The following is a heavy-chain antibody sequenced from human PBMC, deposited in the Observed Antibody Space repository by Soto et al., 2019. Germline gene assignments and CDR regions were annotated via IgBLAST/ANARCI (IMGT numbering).Heavy chain of an antibody. Sequence: QVQLVESGGGVVQPGRSLRLSCAASGFTFSSYAMHWVRQAPGKGLEWVAVISYDGSNKYYADSVKGRFTISRDNSTNTLYLQMNSLRAEDTAVYYCARDAYSSYYFDYWGQGTLVTVSS. J-gene: IGHJ4*02. CDR2: ISYDGSNK. V-gene: IGHV3-30-3*01. D-gene: IGHD4-4*01. CDR1: GFTFSSYA. CDR3: ARDAYSSYYFDY.